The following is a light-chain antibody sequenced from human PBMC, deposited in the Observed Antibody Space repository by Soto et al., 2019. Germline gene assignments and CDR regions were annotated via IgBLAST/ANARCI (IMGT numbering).Light chain of an antibody. V-gene: IGKV1D-8*04. Sequence: VICMSLTERLRAASGKDIDIGGRLMSQGISSYLAWYQQKPGKAPELLIYAASTLQSGVPSRFSGSGSGTDYTLSIRCRQSEESATYYCQQYYSFPPTLGQGTQLDIK. CDR2: AAS. CDR1: QGISSY. J-gene: IGKJ1*01. CDR3: QQYYSFPPT.